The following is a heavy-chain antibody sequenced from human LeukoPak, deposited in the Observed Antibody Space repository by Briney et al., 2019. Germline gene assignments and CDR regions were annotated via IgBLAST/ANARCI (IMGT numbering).Heavy chain of an antibody. V-gene: IGHV3-11*06. Sequence: GGSLRLSCAASGFTFSDYYMNWIRQAPGKGLEWASYISSGGSYIEYADSVKGRFTISRDNAKKSLYLQMNSLRAEDTAVYYCARGFYASGSYFHHWGQGTLVTVSS. J-gene: IGHJ1*01. CDR3: ARGFYASGSYFHH. CDR2: ISSGGSYI. CDR1: GFTFSDYY. D-gene: IGHD3-10*01.